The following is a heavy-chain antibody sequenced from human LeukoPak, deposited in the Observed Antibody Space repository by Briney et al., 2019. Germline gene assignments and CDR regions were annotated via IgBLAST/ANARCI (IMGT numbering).Heavy chain of an antibody. D-gene: IGHD3-22*01. J-gene: IGHJ4*02. CDR1: GFTFSDYY. Sequence: GGSLRLSCAASGFTFSDYYMSWIRQAPGKGLEWVSYISSSGSTIYYADSVKGRFTISRDNAKNSLYLQMNSLRAEDTAVYYCARDRYYYDSSGKYDYWGQGTLVTVSS. CDR3: ARDRYYYDSSGKYDY. CDR2: ISSSGSTI. V-gene: IGHV3-11*01.